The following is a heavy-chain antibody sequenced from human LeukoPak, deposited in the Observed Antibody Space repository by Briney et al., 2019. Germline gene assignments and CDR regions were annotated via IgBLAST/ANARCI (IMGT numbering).Heavy chain of an antibody. J-gene: IGHJ4*02. CDR1: GFTFSNAW. CDR3: TTDGYSGYDYGDSYFDY. Sequence: GGSLRLSCAASGFTFSNAWMSWVRQAPGKGLEWVGRIKSKTDGGTPDYAAPVKGRFNITRDDSKNALYLKMNSLKTEDTAVYYCTTDGYSGYDYGDSYFDYWGQGTLVTVSS. D-gene: IGHD5-12*01. V-gene: IGHV3-15*01. CDR2: IKSKTDGGTP.